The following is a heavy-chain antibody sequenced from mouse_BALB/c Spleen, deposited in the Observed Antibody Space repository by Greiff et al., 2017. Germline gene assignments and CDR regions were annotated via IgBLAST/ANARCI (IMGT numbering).Heavy chain of an antibody. D-gene: IGHD2-1*01. J-gene: IGHJ4*01. Sequence: EVQLVESGGGLVQPKGSLKLSCAASGFTFNTYAMHWVCQAPGKGLEWVARIRSKSNNYATYYADSVKDRFTISRDDSQSMLYLQMNNLKTEDTAMYYCVRERRGYYLDYWGQGTSVTVSS. CDR2: IRSKSNNYAT. CDR3: VRERRGYYLDY. V-gene: IGHV10-3*03. CDR1: GFTFNTYA.